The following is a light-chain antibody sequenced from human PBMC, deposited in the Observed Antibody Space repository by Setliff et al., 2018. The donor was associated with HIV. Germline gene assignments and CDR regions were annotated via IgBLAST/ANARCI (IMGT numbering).Light chain of an antibody. Sequence: QSALTQPASVSGSPGQPITISCTGTSSDIGGYNYVAWYQQHPGKAPKLMIYDVSKRPAGIPNRFSGSKSGNTAPLTISGLQAEDEADYYCTSYISSSTLFGGGTKVTV. CDR1: SSDIGGYNY. CDR2: DVS. V-gene: IGLV2-14*01. CDR3: TSYISSSTL. J-gene: IGLJ2*01.